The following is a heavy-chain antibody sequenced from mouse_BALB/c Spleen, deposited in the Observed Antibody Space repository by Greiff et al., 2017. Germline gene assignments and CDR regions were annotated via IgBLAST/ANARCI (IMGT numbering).Heavy chain of an antibody. Sequence: VQLQESGAELVRPGTSVKVSCKASGYAFTNYLIEWVKQRPGQGLEWIGVINPGSGGTNYNEKFKGKATLTADKSSSTAYMQLSSLTSDDSAVYFCARSGAMITTWCYFDYWGQGTTLTVSS. J-gene: IGHJ2*01. D-gene: IGHD2-4*01. CDR2: INPGSGGT. CDR3: ARSGAMITTWCYFDY. V-gene: IGHV1-54*03. CDR1: GYAFTNYL.